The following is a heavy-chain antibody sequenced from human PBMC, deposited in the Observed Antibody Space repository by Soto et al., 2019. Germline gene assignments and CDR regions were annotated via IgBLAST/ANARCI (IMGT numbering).Heavy chain of an antibody. CDR3: ANPGPTGTTGRTHHWFDS. J-gene: IGHJ5*01. CDR1: GFTFSSYA. Sequence: GGSLRLSCAASGFTFSSYAMSWVRQAPGEGLEWVSTISAGGTTTYYADSVKGRFTISRDNSKNTLHLQMNSLRAEDTAVYYCANPGPTGTTGRTHHWFDSWGQGNLVSVCS. CDR2: ISAGGTTT. V-gene: IGHV3-23*01. D-gene: IGHD1-7*01.